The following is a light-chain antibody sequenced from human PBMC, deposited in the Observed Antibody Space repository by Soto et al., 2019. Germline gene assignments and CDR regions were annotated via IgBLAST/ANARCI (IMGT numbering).Light chain of an antibody. V-gene: IGLV2-11*01. CDR1: SSDVGGYNY. Sequence: QSVLTQPRSVSGSPGQSVTISCTGTSSDVGGYNYVSWYQQHPGKAPKLMIYDVSKRPSGVPDGFSGSKSGNTASLTISGLQAEDEADYYCCSYAGSYTYVVGTGTKLTVL. CDR3: CSYAGSYTYV. J-gene: IGLJ1*01. CDR2: DVS.